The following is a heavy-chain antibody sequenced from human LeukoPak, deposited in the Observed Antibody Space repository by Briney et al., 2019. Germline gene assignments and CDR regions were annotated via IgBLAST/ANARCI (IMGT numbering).Heavy chain of an antibody. Sequence: GGSLRLSCAASGFTFENYWMSWVRQAPGKGLEWVANIKQDGTEKAYVDSVKGRFTISRDNAKNSLYLQMNSLRAEDTAVYYCARFSRSYTSIWGQGTLVTVSS. CDR1: GFTFENYW. J-gene: IGHJ4*02. D-gene: IGHD5-18*01. CDR3: ARFSRSYTSI. CDR2: IKQDGTEK. V-gene: IGHV3-7*01.